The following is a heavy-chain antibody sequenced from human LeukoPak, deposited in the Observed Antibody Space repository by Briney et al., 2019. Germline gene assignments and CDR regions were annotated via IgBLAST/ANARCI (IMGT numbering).Heavy chain of an antibody. CDR3: ARSTIFGVAHLGFDP. CDR1: GGSFSGYY. Sequence: PSETLSLTCAVYGGSFSGYYWSWIRQPPGKGLEWIGEINHSGSTNYNPSLKSRVTISVDTSKNQFSLKPSSVTAADTAVYYCARSTIFGVAHLGFDPWGQGTLVTVSS. J-gene: IGHJ5*02. V-gene: IGHV4-34*01. D-gene: IGHD3-3*01. CDR2: INHSGST.